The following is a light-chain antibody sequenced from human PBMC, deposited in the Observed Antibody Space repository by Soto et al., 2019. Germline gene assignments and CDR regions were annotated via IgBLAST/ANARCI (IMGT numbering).Light chain of an antibody. J-gene: IGKJ3*01. CDR2: AAS. CDR1: QTIIRY. Sequence: DIQMTQSPSSLSASVGDRVTITCRASQTIIRYLNWYQQKPGKAPKLLIYAASNLQSGVPSTFSGSGSGTDFTLTISSLQPEDFATYYCQQSYSTPFTFGPGTEVDIK. V-gene: IGKV1-39*01. CDR3: QQSYSTPFT.